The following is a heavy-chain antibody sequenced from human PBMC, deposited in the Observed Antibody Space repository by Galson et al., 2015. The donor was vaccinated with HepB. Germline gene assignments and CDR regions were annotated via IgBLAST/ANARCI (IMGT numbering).Heavy chain of an antibody. D-gene: IGHD3-3*01. CDR3: ARDRYDFWSGYYYYYYGMDV. V-gene: IGHV3-30*04. CDR2: ISYDGSNK. J-gene: IGHJ6*02. CDR1: GFTFSSYA. Sequence: SLRLSCAASGFTFSSYAMHWVRQAPGKGLEWVAVISYDGSNKYYADSVKGRFTISRDNSKNTLYLQMNSLRAEDTAVYYCARDRYDFWSGYYYYYYGMDVWGQGTTVTVSS.